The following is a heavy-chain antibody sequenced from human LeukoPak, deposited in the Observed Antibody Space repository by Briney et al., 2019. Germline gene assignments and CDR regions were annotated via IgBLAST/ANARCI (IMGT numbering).Heavy chain of an antibody. D-gene: IGHD2-15*01. CDR1: GGSISGYY. J-gene: IGHJ4*02. Sequence: PSQTLSLTCTVSGGSISGYYWSWIRQAPGKGLEWIAYIYYRGNTKYNPSLKSRVTISADPSKNQVSLKLSSVTAADTAVYFCARVLPGGGWPFGEYFELWGQGTLVTVSS. CDR2: IYYRGNT. CDR3: ARVLPGGGWPFGEYFEL. V-gene: IGHV4-59*01.